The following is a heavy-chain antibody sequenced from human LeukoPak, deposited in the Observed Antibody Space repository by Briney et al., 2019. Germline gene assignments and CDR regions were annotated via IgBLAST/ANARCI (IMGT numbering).Heavy chain of an antibody. D-gene: IGHD2-2*01. CDR2: ISGSGGST. J-gene: IGHJ5*02. Sequence: PGGSLRLSCAASGFTFSSYAMSWVRQAPGKGLEWVSAISGSGGSTYYADSVKGRFTISRDNSKNTLYLQMNSLRAEDTAVCYCAKDDCSSTSCSVSWFDPWGQGTLVTVSS. V-gene: IGHV3-23*01. CDR1: GFTFSSYA. CDR3: AKDDCSSTSCSVSWFDP.